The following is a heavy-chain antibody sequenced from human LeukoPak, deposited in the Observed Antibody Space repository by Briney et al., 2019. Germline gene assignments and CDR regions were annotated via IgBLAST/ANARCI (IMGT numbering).Heavy chain of an antibody. Sequence: GASVKVSCKASGYTFTSYGIGWGRQAPGQGLEWMGWISAYNGNTNYAQKLQGRVTMTTDTSTSTAYMELRSLRSDDTAVYYCARAQQQQAYYGMDVWGQGTTVTVSS. D-gene: IGHD6-13*01. CDR2: ISAYNGNT. CDR3: ARAQQQQAYYGMDV. V-gene: IGHV1-18*01. CDR1: GYTFTSYG. J-gene: IGHJ6*02.